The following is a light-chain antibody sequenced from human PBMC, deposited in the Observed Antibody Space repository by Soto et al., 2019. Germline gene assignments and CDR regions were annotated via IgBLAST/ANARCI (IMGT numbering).Light chain of an antibody. CDR3: QNYNGAPLT. J-gene: IGKJ1*01. Sequence: DIQMTQSPSSLSASVGDRVTITCRASQDISNYLAWYQQKPGKVPKLLIYAAFTLHSGVPSRFSGSGSGTDFTLTISGLQPEDVANYYCQNYNGAPLTFGQGTKVEIE. V-gene: IGKV1-27*01. CDR2: AAF. CDR1: QDISNY.